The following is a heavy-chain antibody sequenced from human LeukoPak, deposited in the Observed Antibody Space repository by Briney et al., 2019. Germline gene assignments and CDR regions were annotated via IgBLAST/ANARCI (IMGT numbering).Heavy chain of an antibody. D-gene: IGHD3-22*01. CDR3: AKDSDYDSSGYYFDY. J-gene: IGHJ4*02. CDR2: ISYDGSNK. V-gene: IGHV3-30-3*01. CDR1: GFTFSSYA. Sequence: GGSLRLSCAASGFTFSSYAMHWVRQAPGKGLEWVAVISYDGSNKYYADSVKGRFTISRDNSKNTLYLQMNSLRAEDTAVYYCAKDSDYDSSGYYFDYWGQGTLVTVSS.